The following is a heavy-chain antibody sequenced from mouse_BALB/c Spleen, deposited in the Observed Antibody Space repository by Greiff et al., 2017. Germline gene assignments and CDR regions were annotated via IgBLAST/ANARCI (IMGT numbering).Heavy chain of an antibody. Sequence: QVQLQQSGPELVRPGASVKLSCKASGYTFTSYWMHWVKQRPGQGLEWIGEINPSNGRTNYNEKFKSKATLTVDKSSSTAYMQLSSLTSEDSAVYYCARAGANDYFDYWGQGTTLTVSS. CDR2: INPSNGRT. J-gene: IGHJ2*01. V-gene: IGHV1S81*02. D-gene: IGHD3-1*01. CDR3: ARAGANDYFDY. CDR1: GYTFTSYW.